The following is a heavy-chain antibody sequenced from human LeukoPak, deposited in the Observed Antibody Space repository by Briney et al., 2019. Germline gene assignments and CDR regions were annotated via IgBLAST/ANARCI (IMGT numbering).Heavy chain of an antibody. CDR1: GGSISSGAYY. J-gene: IGHJ3*02. V-gene: IGHV4-31*03. CDR3: ARESSGSYGQFDI. Sequence: PSQTLSLTCTVSGGSISSGAYYWSWIRQHPGKGLEWIGYIYYSGSTYYNSSLKSRVTVSMDTSKNQFSLKLTSVTAADTAVYYCARESSGSYGQFDIWGQGTMVAVS. CDR2: IYYSGST. D-gene: IGHD1-26*01.